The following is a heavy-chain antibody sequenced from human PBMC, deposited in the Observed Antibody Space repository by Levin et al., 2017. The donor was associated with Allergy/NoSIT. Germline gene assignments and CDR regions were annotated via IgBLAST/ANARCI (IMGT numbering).Heavy chain of an antibody. CDR1: GGSIRSYY. V-gene: IGHV4-59*01. D-gene: IGHD5-12*01. CDR2: KYYSGST. J-gene: IGHJ4*02. CDR3: ARGGGYEPFFFDY. Sequence: SETLSLTCTVSGGSIRSYYWSWIRQPPGKGLEWIGFKYYSGSTNYNPSLKSRVTISVDTSKNQFSLRLSSVTAADTAVYYCARGGGYEPFFFDYWGQGTLVTVSS.